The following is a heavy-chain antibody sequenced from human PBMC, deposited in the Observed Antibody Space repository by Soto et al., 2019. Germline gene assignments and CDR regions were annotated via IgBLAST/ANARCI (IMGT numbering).Heavy chain of an antibody. J-gene: IGHJ5*02. CDR1: GFIFSDYG. Sequence: QVQLVESGGGVVQPGRSLRLSCVSSGFIFSDYGMHWVRQSPGKGLEWVAVIWSDGSNIHYADSVKGRFSISRDNSNNTLFMHMNSLRPEDTATYFCARDFRSNWNEDGWFDPWGQGTLVTVSS. V-gene: IGHV3-33*01. CDR2: IWSDGSNI. D-gene: IGHD1-1*01. CDR3: ARDFRSNWNEDGWFDP.